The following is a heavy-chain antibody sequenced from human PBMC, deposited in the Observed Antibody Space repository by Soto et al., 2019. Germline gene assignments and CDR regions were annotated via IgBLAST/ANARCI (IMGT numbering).Heavy chain of an antibody. J-gene: IGHJ6*02. D-gene: IGHD3-10*01. CDR3: ATPRAITMVRGVIIREYYYGMDV. CDR2: IIPIFGTA. CDR1: SGTFSSYA. Sequence: SLKVACKASSGTFSSYAISWVRQAPGQGLEWMGGIIPIFGTANYAQKFQGRVTITADKSTSTAYMELSSLRSEDTAVYYCATPRAITMVRGVIIREYYYGMDVWRQGTTVIV. V-gene: IGHV1-69*06.